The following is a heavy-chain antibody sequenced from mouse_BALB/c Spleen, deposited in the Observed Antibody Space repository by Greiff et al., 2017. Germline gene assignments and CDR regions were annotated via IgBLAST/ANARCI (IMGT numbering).Heavy chain of an antibody. CDR3: AKSTMITYFDD. CDR2: ILPGSGST. V-gene: IGHV1-9*01. Sequence: VQLQQSGAELMKPGASVKISCKATGYTFSSYWIEWVKQRPGHGLEWIGEILPGSGSTNYNEKFKGKATFTADTSSNTAYMQLSSLTSEDSAVYYGAKSTMITYFDDWGQGTTLTVSS. J-gene: IGHJ2*01. CDR1: GYTFSSYW. D-gene: IGHD2-4*01.